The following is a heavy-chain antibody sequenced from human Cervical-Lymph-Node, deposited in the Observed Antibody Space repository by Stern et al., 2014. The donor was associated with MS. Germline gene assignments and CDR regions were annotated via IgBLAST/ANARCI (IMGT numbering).Heavy chain of an antibody. D-gene: IGHD3-22*01. Sequence: VQLVESGPGLVKASETLSLTCTVSGGSISTYYWTWIRQPPGKGLEWIGEISSSGDTNYNPSLKSRVTLSVDTSKNQFSLKLSSVTAADTAVYYCARRDYYDTSTYYDDAFDIWGQGTMVTVSS. CDR3: ARRDYYDTSTYYDDAFDI. CDR2: ISSSGDT. J-gene: IGHJ3*02. CDR1: GGSISTYY. V-gene: IGHV4-59*01.